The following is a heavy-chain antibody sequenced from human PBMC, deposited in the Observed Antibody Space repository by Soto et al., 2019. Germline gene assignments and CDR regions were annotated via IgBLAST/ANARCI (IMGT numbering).Heavy chain of an antibody. CDR3: ARGLNSYDSSGFDY. D-gene: IGHD3-22*01. J-gene: IGHJ4*02. Sequence: ASVKVSCKASGYRFTSYDINWVRQATGQGLEWMGWMNPNSGNRGFAQKFQGRVTMTSNTSISTVYMELSSLRSDDTAVYYCARGLNSYDSSGFDYWGQGSLVTVSS. V-gene: IGHV1-8*01. CDR1: GYRFTSYD. CDR2: MNPNSGNR.